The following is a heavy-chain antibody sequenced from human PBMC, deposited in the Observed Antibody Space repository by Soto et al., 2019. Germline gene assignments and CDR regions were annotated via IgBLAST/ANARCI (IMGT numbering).Heavy chain of an antibody. V-gene: IGHV1-46*01. CDR3: ARDLFLRTVVGATNPDDYYYYGMDV. D-gene: IGHD1-26*01. J-gene: IGHJ6*02. CDR2: INPSGGST. Sequence: ASVKVSCKASGYTFTSYYMHWVLQAPGQGLEWMGIINPSGGSTSYAQKFQGRVTMTRDTSTSTVYMELSSLRSEDTAVYYCARDLFLRTVVGATNPDDYYYYGMDVWGQGTTVTV. CDR1: GYTFTSYY.